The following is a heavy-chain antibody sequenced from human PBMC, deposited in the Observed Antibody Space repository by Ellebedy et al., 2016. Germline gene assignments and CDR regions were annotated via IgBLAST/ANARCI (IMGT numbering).Heavy chain of an antibody. V-gene: IGHV1-46*04. CDR2: INPSGGST. CDR3: ARDRDIGPTPGPYYYYGMDV. J-gene: IGHJ6*02. CDR1: GYTFTSYY. D-gene: IGHD2-15*01. Sequence: ASVKVSCKASGYTFTSYYMHWVRQAPGQGLEWMGIINPSGGSTSYAQKLQGRVTMTRDTSTSTVYMELSSLRSEDTAVYYCARDRDIGPTPGPYYYYGMDVWGQGTTVTVSS.